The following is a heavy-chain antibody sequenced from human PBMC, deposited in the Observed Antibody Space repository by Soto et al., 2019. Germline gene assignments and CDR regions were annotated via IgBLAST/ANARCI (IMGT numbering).Heavy chain of an antibody. CDR2: IYYSGST. CDR1: GGSISSGGYY. V-gene: IGHV4-31*03. CDR3: ARGGAVRGVIMGTFGY. D-gene: IGHD3-10*01. J-gene: IGHJ4*02. Sequence: SETLSLTCTVSGGSISSGGYYWSWIRQHPGKGLEWIGYIYYSGSTYYNPSLKSRVTISVDTSKNQFPLKLSSVTAADTAVYYCARGGAVRGVIMGTFGYWGQGTLVTVSS.